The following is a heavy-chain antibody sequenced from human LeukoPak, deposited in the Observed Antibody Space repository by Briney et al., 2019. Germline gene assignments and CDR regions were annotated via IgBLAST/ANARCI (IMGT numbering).Heavy chain of an antibody. D-gene: IGHD3-10*01. Sequence: PSETLSLTCAVYGGSFSGYYWSWIRQPAGKGLEWIGRIYTSGSTNYNPSLKSRVTMSVDTSKNQFSLKLSSVTAADTAVYYCARDGSGSYYSLIDYWGQGTLVTVSS. V-gene: IGHV4-4*07. J-gene: IGHJ4*02. CDR2: IYTSGST. CDR3: ARDGSGSYYSLIDY. CDR1: GGSFSGYY.